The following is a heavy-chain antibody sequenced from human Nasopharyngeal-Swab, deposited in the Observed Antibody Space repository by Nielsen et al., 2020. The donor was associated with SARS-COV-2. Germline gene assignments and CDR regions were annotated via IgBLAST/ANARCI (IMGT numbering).Heavy chain of an antibody. V-gene: IGHV3-13*01. Sequence: GGSLRLSCAASGFTFSSYDMHWVRQATGKGLEWVSAIGTAGDTYYPGSVKGRFTISRENAKNSLYLQMNSLRAGDTAVYYCARGDSYGASWYFDLWGRGTLVTVSS. CDR3: ARGDSYGASWYFDL. CDR2: IGTAGDT. CDR1: GFTFSSYD. J-gene: IGHJ2*01. D-gene: IGHD5-18*01.